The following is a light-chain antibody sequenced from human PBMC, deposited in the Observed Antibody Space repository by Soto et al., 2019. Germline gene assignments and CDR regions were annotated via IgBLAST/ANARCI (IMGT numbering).Light chain of an antibody. V-gene: IGKV3-15*01. CDR3: QQYNDWRYT. CDR2: GAS. J-gene: IGKJ2*01. Sequence: EIVMTHSPATLSVSPGERATLSCRASQSISSSLAWYQLKPGQAPRLLIYGASTRATGIQARFSGSGSGTEFTLTISSLQSEDFAVFYCQQYNDWRYTFGQGTKLEIK. CDR1: QSISSS.